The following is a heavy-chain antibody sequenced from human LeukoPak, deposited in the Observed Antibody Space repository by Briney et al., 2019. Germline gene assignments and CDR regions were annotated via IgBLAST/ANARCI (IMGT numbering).Heavy chain of an antibody. V-gene: IGHV3-23*02. CDR1: GFTFSSHA. D-gene: IGHD3-3*01. CDR2: ISGNGAGT. Sequence: GGSLRLSCTPSGFTFSSHAMSWVRQAPGKGLEWVSGISGNGAGTYYGDSVKGRFTISRDNSKNTLYLQMNSLRAEDTAVYYCAKQDYDFWSGYNYIDYWGQGTLVTVSS. CDR3: AKQDYDFWSGYNYIDY. J-gene: IGHJ4*02.